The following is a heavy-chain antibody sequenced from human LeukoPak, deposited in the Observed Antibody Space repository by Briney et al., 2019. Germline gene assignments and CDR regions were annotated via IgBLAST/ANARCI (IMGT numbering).Heavy chain of an antibody. V-gene: IGHV3-66*01. J-gene: IGHJ4*02. D-gene: IGHD3-22*01. Sequence: GGSLRLSCAASGFTVSSNYMNWVRQAPGKGLEWVSLIYAGGSTYFADSVKGRFTISRDNSKNTLYLQMNSLRAEDTAVYYCARVRNYYDSCGYYDYWGQGTLVTVSS. CDR2: IYAGGST. CDR3: ARVRNYYDSCGYYDY. CDR1: GFTVSSNY.